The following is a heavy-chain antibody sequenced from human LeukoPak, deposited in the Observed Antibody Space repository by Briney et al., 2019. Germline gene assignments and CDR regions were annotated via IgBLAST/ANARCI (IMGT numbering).Heavy chain of an antibody. D-gene: IGHD3-22*01. V-gene: IGHV1-8*01. J-gene: IGHJ4*02. CDR1: GYTFTSYD. CDR2: MNPNSGNT. Sequence: RASVKVSCKASGYTFTSYDINWVRQATGQGLEWMGWMNPNSGNTGYAQKFQGRVTMTRNTSIGTAYMELSSLRSEDTAVYYCARGLFGGTMIVEDYWGQGTLVTVSS. CDR3: ARGLFGGTMIVEDY.